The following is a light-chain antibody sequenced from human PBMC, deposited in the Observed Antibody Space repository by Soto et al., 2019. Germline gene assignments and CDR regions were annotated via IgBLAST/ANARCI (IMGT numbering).Light chain of an antibody. V-gene: IGKV1-5*03. Sequence: DIQMTQSPFTLSASVGDRVTISCRAGQTISSWLAWYQHKPGKAPKLLIYKASTLQTGVPSRFSGSGSGTEFTLTISSLQPDDVATYFCQQYSRYPWTFGQGTKVEIK. CDR3: QQYSRYPWT. CDR2: KAS. CDR1: QTISSW. J-gene: IGKJ1*01.